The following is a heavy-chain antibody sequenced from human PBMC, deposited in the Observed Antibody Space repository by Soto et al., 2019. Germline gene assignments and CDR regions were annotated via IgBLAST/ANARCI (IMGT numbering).Heavy chain of an antibody. CDR2: ISAYNGNT. D-gene: IGHD1-26*01. V-gene: IGHV1-18*01. J-gene: IGHJ5*02. CDR1: GYTFTSYG. CDR3: EWHGVGATGGNWFDP. Sequence: QVQLVQSGAEVKKPGASVKVSCKASGYTFTSYGISWVRQAPGQGLEWMGWISAYNGNTNYAQKLQGRVTMTTDTSTSTAYRELRSLSSDVTAGYYCEWHGVGATGGNWFDPWGQGTLVTVSS.